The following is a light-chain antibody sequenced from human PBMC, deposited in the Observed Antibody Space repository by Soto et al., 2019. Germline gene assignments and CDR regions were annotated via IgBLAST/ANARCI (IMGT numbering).Light chain of an antibody. CDR3: QQYDNLPWT. CDR1: QDISNY. J-gene: IGKJ1*01. V-gene: IGKV1-33*01. Sequence: DIQMTQSPSSLSASVGDRVTITCQASQDISNYLNWYQQKPGKAPKLLIYDASNLETGVPSRFSGSGSGTDFTFTISSLQPEDIGTYYFQQYDNLPWTFGQGTKVEIK. CDR2: DAS.